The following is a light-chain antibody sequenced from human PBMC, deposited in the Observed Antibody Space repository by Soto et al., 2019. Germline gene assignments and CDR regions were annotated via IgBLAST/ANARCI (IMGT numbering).Light chain of an antibody. CDR3: QQTYSIPYT. CDR1: QSMSNY. CDR2: AAS. J-gene: IGKJ2*01. Sequence: DIQMTQSPSSLSASVGDRVTITCRASQSMSNYLNWYQHMPGKAPKLLIYAASSLQSAVPSRFSGSGSGTDFTLTISSLQPEDCATYYCQQTYSIPYTFGQGTKLEIK. V-gene: IGKV1-39*01.